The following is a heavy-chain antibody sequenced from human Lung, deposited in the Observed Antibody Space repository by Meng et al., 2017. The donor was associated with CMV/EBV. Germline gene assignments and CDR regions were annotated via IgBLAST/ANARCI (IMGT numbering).Heavy chain of an antibody. J-gene: IGHJ4*02. D-gene: IGHD6-19*01. CDR1: GITFNTHS. CDR2: IRSRSTYI. CDR3: ATESPGFSSSFDN. V-gene: IGHV3-21*01. Sequence: ASGGALVKPRGSLLCTCAASGITFNTHSMHWVRQPPWKGLKWVATIRSRSTYIYYADLVKCRFTISRDNVQNFLYLQMNSLSAEDTAVYYCATESPGFSSSFDNWGQGTLVTVSS.